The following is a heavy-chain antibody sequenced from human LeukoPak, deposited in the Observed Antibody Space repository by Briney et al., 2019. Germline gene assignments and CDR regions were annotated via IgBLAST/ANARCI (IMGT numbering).Heavy chain of an antibody. D-gene: IGHD3-3*01. Sequence: NPSETLSLTCTVSGGSISSYYWSWIRQPPGKGLEWIGYIYYSGSTNYNPSLKSRVTISVDTSKNQFSLKLSSVTAADTAVYYCARHYDFWSGYSYYYYGMDVWGQGTTVTVSS. J-gene: IGHJ6*02. CDR3: ARHYDFWSGYSYYYYGMDV. CDR1: GGSISSYY. V-gene: IGHV4-59*08. CDR2: IYYSGST.